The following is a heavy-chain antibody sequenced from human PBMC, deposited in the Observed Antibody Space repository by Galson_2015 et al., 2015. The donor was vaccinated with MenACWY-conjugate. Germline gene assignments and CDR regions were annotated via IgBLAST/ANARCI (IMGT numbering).Heavy chain of an antibody. CDR1: GFTFSSYG. CDR2: ISYDGSNK. J-gene: IGHJ4*02. V-gene: IGHV3-30*18. Sequence: ASGFTFSSYGMHWVRQAPGKGLEWVAVISYDGSNKYYADSVKGRFTISRDNSKNTLYLQMNSLRAEDTAVYYCAKARRGRVVVTATTDYWGQGTLVTVSS. D-gene: IGHD2-21*02. CDR3: AKARRGRVVVTATTDY.